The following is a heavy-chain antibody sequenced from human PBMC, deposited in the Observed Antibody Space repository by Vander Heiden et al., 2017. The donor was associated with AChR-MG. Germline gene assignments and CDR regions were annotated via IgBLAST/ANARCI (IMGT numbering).Heavy chain of an antibody. Sequence: VQLVQSGAEIKQPGASVKVSCKASGYTFTGYYIHWVRQAPEQGLEWMAWINPNSGGTNQAQKVRGRVTVTRDTSGSTVYMELRGLSSDDTALYYCARYRETFVDISDIWGQGTMVTVSS. V-gene: IGHV1-2*02. J-gene: IGHJ3*02. CDR3: ARYRETFVDISDI. CDR1: GYTFTGYY. CDR2: INPNSGGT. D-gene: IGHD2-15*01.